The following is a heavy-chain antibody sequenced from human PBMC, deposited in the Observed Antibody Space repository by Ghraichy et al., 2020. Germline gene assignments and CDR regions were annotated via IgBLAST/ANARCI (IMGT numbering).Heavy chain of an antibody. Sequence: GGSLRLSCVAFGFTLMTYAMHWLRKAPGKGLDWVAVSSSDGSKNFSADSVKGRFTISRDNSRNTLFLQMNSLRGEDTAVYFCARDRGGYLGLGTPVTVSS. CDR1: GFTLMTYA. CDR2: SSSDGSKN. V-gene: IGHV3-30*04. J-gene: IGHJ4*02. CDR3: ARDRGGY. D-gene: IGHD2-15*01.